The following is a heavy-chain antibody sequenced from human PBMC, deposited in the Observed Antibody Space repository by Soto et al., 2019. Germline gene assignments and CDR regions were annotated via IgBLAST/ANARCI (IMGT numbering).Heavy chain of an antibody. Sequence: QITXKXXXPXXXKPTQTLTLTCTFSGFSLSTSGVGVGWIRQPPGKALEWLALIYWDDDKRYSPSLKSRLTINKDNTKNLVVPTLTNMDPVGTATYYCAHRGGQWGDWFDPWGQGTLVPVSS. CDR3: AHRGGQWGDWFDP. CDR1: GFSLSTSGVG. V-gene: IGHV2-5*02. J-gene: IGHJ5*02. D-gene: IGHD1-26*01. CDR2: IYWDDDK.